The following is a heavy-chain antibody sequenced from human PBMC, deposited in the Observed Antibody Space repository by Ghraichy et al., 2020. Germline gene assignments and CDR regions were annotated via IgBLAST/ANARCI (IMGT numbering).Heavy chain of an antibody. CDR1: GYTFTGYY. CDR2: INPNSGGT. V-gene: IGHV1-2*02. D-gene: IGHD3-10*01. CDR3: MSAGYGSGSYTTFDY. Sequence: ASVKVSCKASGYTFTGYYMHWVRQAPGQGLEWMGWINPNSGGTNYAQKFQGRVTMTRDTSISTAYMELSRLRSDDTAVYYCMSAGYGSGSYTTFDYWGQGTLVTVSS. J-gene: IGHJ4*02.